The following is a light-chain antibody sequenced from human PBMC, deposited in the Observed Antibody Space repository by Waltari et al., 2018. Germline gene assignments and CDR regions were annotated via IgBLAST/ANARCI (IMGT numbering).Light chain of an antibody. J-gene: IGKJ4*01. CDR1: QGLDNW. CDR3: QQASRFPRT. CDR2: YIS. V-gene: IGKV1D-12*01. Sequence: DIQMTQSSSSVSASVGDRVTITCRASQGLDNWVSWYQQKPGEAPRLLIYYISNLETGVPSRFSGSGSGTDFTLTINSLQPEDYATYYCQQASRFPRTFGGGTKVDVK.